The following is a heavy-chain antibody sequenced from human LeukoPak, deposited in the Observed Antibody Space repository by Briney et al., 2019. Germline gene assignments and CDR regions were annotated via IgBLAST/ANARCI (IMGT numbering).Heavy chain of an antibody. CDR1: GYTFTSYY. J-gene: IGHJ4*02. V-gene: IGHV7-4-1*02. Sequence: WASVKVSCKASGYTFTSYYMHWVRQAPGQGLEWMGWINTNTGNPTYAQGFTGRFVFSLDTSVSTAYLQISSLKAEDTAVYYCARDMFPGQWGTPTSPFDYWGQGTLVTVSS. CDR2: INTNTGNP. D-gene: IGHD3-16*01. CDR3: ARDMFPGQWGTPTSPFDY.